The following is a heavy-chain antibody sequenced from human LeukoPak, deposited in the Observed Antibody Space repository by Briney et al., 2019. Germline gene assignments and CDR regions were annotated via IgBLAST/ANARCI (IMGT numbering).Heavy chain of an antibody. V-gene: IGHV4-34*01. J-gene: IGHJ5*02. CDR2: INHSGST. CDR3: ARLPLSNRWFDP. CDR1: GGSFSGYY. D-gene: IGHD2/OR15-2a*01. Sequence: KPSETLSLTCAVYGGSFSGYYWSWIRQPPGKGLEWIREINHSGSTNYNPSLKSRVTISVDTSKNQFSLKLSSVTAADTAVYYCARLPLSNRWFDPWGQGTLVTVSS.